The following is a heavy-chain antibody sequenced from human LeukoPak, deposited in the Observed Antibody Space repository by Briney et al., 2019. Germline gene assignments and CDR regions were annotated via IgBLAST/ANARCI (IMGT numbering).Heavy chain of an antibody. D-gene: IGHD4-23*01. CDR2: IYYSVTT. Sequence: SETLSLTCTVPGGSTSSSDYYWGWIRQPPGKGLEWIGSIYYSVTTYYNPSLKSRVTISVDTPKNQFSLKLNSVAAADTAVYYCARDRLRWPKIDYWGQGTLVTVSS. V-gene: IGHV4-39*07. J-gene: IGHJ4*02. CDR3: ARDRLRWPKIDY. CDR1: GGSTSSSDYY.